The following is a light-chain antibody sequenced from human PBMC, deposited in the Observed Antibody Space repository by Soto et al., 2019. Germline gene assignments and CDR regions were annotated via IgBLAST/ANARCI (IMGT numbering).Light chain of an antibody. CDR2: DAS. CDR3: QQYTGT. V-gene: IGKV1-5*01. CDR1: ESISTW. Sequence: DIQMAQSPSALSASVGARVTITCRASESISTWLAWYQQKPGRAPKLLIYDASNLESGVPSRFSGSSSGTEFILTIDSVQPDDFATYYCQQYTGTFGQGTKVDIK. J-gene: IGKJ1*01.